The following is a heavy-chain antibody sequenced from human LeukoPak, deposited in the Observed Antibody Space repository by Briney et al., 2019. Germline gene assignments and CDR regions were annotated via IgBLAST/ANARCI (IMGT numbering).Heavy chain of an antibody. CDR2: MNTDGSRI. D-gene: IGHD2-8*02. Sequence: GGSLRLSCAVSGFTFSRYWMHWVRQAPGKGLVWVSRMNTDGSRIDYADSVKGRFTISRDNAKNTLYLQMNSLGAEDTAVYSCASDFTGRYDYWGQGTLVTVSS. CDR1: GFTFSRYW. CDR3: ASDFTGRYDY. V-gene: IGHV3-74*01. J-gene: IGHJ4*02.